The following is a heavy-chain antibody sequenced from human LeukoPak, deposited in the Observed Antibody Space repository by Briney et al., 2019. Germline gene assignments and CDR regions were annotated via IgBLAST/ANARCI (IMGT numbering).Heavy chain of an antibody. J-gene: IGHJ5*02. CDR3: VGHRGGGWFDP. CDR2: IIPILGIA. Sequence: SVKVSCKASGGTFSSYTISWVRQAPGQGLEWMGRIIPILGIANYAQKLQGRVTITADKSTSTAYMELSSLRSEDTAVYYCVGHRGGGWFDPWGQGTLVTVSS. CDR1: GGTFSSYT. D-gene: IGHD3-10*01. V-gene: IGHV1-69*02.